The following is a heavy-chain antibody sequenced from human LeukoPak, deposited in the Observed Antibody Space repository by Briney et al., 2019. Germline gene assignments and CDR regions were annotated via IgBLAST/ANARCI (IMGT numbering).Heavy chain of an antibody. J-gene: IGHJ4*02. D-gene: IGHD2/OR15-2a*01. CDR3: ARTAAILEIFDY. CDR1: GGTFSSYA. CDR2: IIPIFGTA. V-gene: IGHV1-69*05. Sequence: SVKVSCKASGGTFSSYAISWVRQAPGQGLEWMGGIIPIFGTANYAQKFQGRVTITTDESTSTAYMELSSLRSEDTAVYYCARTAAILEIFDYWGQGTLVTVSS.